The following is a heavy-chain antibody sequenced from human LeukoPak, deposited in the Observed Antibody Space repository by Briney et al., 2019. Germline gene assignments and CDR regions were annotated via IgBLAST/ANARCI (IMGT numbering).Heavy chain of an antibody. Sequence: GGSLRLSCAASGFSFSSYAMSWVRQAPGKGLEWVSTISGSGGSTYYADSVKGRFTISRDNSKNTLYLQMNSLRAEDTAVYYCARRAAVAGDFDYWGQGTLVTVSS. V-gene: IGHV3-23*01. J-gene: IGHJ4*02. CDR3: ARRAAVAGDFDY. CDR2: ISGSGGST. D-gene: IGHD6-19*01. CDR1: GFSFSSYA.